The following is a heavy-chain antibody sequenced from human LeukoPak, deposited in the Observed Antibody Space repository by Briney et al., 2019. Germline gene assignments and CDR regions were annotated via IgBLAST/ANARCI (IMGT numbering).Heavy chain of an antibody. Sequence: GGSLRLSCAASGFTFTTYGMHWVRQAPGKGLEWVTFIRDDGNNKDYADSVKGRFTISRDTSKNTLYLQMNDVRADDTAVYYCAKASYCTGINCYPSYFDYWGQGALVTVSS. J-gene: IGHJ4*02. V-gene: IGHV3-30*02. CDR3: AKASYCTGINCYPSYFDY. D-gene: IGHD2-2*01. CDR2: IRDDGNNK. CDR1: GFTFTTYG.